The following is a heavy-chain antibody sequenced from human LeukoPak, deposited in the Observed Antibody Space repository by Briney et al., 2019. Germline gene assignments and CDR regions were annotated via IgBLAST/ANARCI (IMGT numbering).Heavy chain of an antibody. CDR3: ARHGRGSRSPNAFDF. V-gene: IGHV5-51*01. CDR2: IYPDDSDI. D-gene: IGHD3-10*01. Sequence: GESLKISCKGSGYSFTDYWIGWLRQMPGKGLQWMAIIYPDDSDIRYSPSFQGQVTISADKSIITAYLQWSSLKASDTAMYYCARHGRGSRSPNAFDFWGQGAMVTVSS. CDR1: GYSFTDYW. J-gene: IGHJ3*01.